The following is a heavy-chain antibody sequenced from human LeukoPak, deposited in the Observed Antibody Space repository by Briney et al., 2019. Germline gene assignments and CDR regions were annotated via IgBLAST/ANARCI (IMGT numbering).Heavy chain of an antibody. CDR2: IYYSGST. J-gene: IGHJ5*02. CDR1: GGSISSSSYY. D-gene: IGHD6-19*01. Sequence: PSETLSLTCTVSGGSISSSSYYWGWIRQHPGKGLEWIGYIYYSGSTYYNPSLKSRVTISVDTSKNQFSLKLSSVTAADTAVYYCARAAEAYSSGWYLDNWFDPWGQGTLVTVSS. CDR3: ARAAEAYSSGWYLDNWFDP. V-gene: IGHV4-31*03.